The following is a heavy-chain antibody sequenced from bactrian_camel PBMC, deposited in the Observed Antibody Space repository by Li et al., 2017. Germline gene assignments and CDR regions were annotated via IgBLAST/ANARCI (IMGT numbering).Heavy chain of an antibody. V-gene: IGHV3S40*01. CDR2: VSTGGGST. D-gene: IGHD3*01. CDR1: GSTYSVEY. Sequence: VQLVESGGGLVQPGGSLRLSCAYSGSTYSVEYVGWFRRAPGKEREGVAAVSTGGGSTYYADSVKARFTISQDNAKNTVYLQMNSLKPEDTAMYYCAASSVSGTRTGDRWFYWYGFWGQGTQVTVS. CDR3: AASSVSGTRTGDRWFYWYGF. J-gene: IGHJ4*01.